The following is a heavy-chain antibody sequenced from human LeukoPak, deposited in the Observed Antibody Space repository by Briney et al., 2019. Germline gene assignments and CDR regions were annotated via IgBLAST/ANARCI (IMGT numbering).Heavy chain of an antibody. CDR3: TRGSIAYYYMDV. Sequence: SETLSLTCTVPGGSISSYYWSWIRQPPGKGLEWIGNIYYSGSTNYNPSLKSRVTISVDTSKNQFSLKLSSVTAAGTAVYYCTRGSIAYYYMDVWGKGTTVTVSS. CDR2: IYYSGST. D-gene: IGHD3-22*01. J-gene: IGHJ6*03. CDR1: GGSISSYY. V-gene: IGHV4-59*01.